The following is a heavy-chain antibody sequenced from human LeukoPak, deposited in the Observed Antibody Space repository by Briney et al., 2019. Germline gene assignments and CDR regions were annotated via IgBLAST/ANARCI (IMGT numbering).Heavy chain of an antibody. CDR3: ARGTSVYYYYYMDV. Sequence: GGSLRLSCAASGFTFSSFWMHWVRHSPGKGLVWVSRINTDGSSTSYADSVKGRFTISRDNAKNALYLQMNSLRAEDTAVYYCARGTSVYYYYYMDVWGKGTTVTVSS. CDR2: INTDGSST. V-gene: IGHV3-74*01. D-gene: IGHD2-8*02. J-gene: IGHJ6*03. CDR1: GFTFSSFW.